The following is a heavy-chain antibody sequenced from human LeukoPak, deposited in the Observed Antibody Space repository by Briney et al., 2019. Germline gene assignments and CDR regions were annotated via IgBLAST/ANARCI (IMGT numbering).Heavy chain of an antibody. Sequence: SETLSLTCTVSGGSISSSSYYWGWIRQAPGKGLEWIGSIYYSGSTYYNPSLKSRVTISVDTSKNQFSLKLSSVTAADTAVHYCARWGLYSSSSFDYWGQGTLVTVSS. CDR1: GGSISSSSYY. CDR2: IYYSGST. J-gene: IGHJ4*02. V-gene: IGHV4-39*01. CDR3: ARWGLYSSSSFDY. D-gene: IGHD6-6*01.